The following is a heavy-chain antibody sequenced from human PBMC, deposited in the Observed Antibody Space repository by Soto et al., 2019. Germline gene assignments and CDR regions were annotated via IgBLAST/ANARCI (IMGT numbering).Heavy chain of an antibody. CDR2: ITSSGST. D-gene: IGHD1-1*01. CDR1: GFSFSNYA. CDR3: VRGRSTDHTSTASPTFDS. V-gene: IGHV3-23*01. Sequence: PGGSLRLSCEASGFSFSNYAMSWVRQAPGTGLEWVSSITSSGSTYFADSVKGRFTISRDNSKNTLYLQLNILRAEDSALYYCVRGRSTDHTSTASPTFDSSGQGTLVTVSS. J-gene: IGHJ5*01.